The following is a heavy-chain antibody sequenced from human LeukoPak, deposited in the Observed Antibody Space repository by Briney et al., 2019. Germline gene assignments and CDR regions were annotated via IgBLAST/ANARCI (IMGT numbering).Heavy chain of an antibody. CDR3: ARVVVAATYYFDY. CDR1: GYSFTSYW. D-gene: IGHD2-15*01. CDR2: IYPGDSDT. V-gene: IGHV5-51*01. J-gene: IGHJ4*02. Sequence: GESLKISCKGSGYSFTSYWIGWVRQMPGKGLEWMGIIYPGDSDTRYSPSFQGQVTISADKSISTAYLQRSSLKASDTAMYYCARVVVAATYYFDYWGQGTLVTVSS.